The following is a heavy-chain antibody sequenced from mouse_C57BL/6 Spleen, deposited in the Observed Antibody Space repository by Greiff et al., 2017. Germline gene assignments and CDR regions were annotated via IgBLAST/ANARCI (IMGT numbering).Heavy chain of an antibody. CDR3: ARRFITTVVATDWYFDV. CDR2: IYPRSGNT. J-gene: IGHJ1*03. V-gene: IGHV1-81*01. D-gene: IGHD1-1*01. Sequence: QVQLKQSGAELARPGASVKLSCKASGYTFTSYGISWVKQRTGQGLEWIGEIYPRSGNTYYNEKFKGKATLTADKSSSTAYMELRSLTSEDSAVYFCARRFITTVVATDWYFDVWGTGTTVTVSS. CDR1: GYTFTSYG.